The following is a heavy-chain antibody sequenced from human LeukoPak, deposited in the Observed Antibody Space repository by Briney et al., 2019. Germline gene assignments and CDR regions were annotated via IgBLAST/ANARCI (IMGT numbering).Heavy chain of an antibody. Sequence: GGSLRLSCAASGFTFSSYEMNWVRQAPGKGLEWVANINQDGSEKSYVDSVKGRFTISRDNAKKSLYLQMNSLRAEDTAVYYCARDRVNYFDYWGQGTLVTVSS. CDR2: INQDGSEK. D-gene: IGHD3-10*01. CDR3: ARDRVNYFDY. CDR1: GFTFSSYE. J-gene: IGHJ4*02. V-gene: IGHV3-7*01.